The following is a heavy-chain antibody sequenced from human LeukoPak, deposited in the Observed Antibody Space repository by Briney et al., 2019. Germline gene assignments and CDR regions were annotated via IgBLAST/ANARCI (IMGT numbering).Heavy chain of an antibody. CDR3: THLGWFDP. Sequence: GGSLRLSCAASGFSLSTFWMHWVRQAPGKGLVWVSRIDYDGSTTTYTDSVKGRFTISRDNAKNTLYLQMNSLRAEDTAVYYCTHLGWFDPWGQGTLVTVSS. V-gene: IGHV3-74*01. J-gene: IGHJ5*02. CDR1: GFSLSTFW. CDR2: IDYDGSTT.